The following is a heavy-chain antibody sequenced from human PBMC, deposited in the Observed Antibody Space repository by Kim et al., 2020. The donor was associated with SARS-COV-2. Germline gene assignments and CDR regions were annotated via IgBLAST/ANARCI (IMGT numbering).Heavy chain of an antibody. CDR2: ISAYNGNT. J-gene: IGHJ4*02. CDR3: ARDLTTVTTCGY. V-gene: IGHV1-18*01. D-gene: IGHD4-17*01. CDR1: GYTFSNYG. Sequence: ASVKVSCKASGYTFSNYGISWVRQAPGQGLEGMGWISAYNGNTNYAQKFQGRVTMTTDTSTSTAYMELRSLTYDDTAVYYCARDLTTVTTCGYWGQGTLVTVSS.